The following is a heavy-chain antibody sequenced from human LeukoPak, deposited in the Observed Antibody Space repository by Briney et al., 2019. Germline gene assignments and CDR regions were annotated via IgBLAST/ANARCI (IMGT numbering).Heavy chain of an antibody. V-gene: IGHV7-4-1*02. D-gene: IGHD3-10*01. CDR1: GYTFTSYA. J-gene: IGHJ3*02. CDR2: INTNTGNP. CDR3: ARGRSRSTFPLLWFGEGPDAFDI. Sequence: GASVKVSCKASGYTFTSYAMNWVRQAPGQGLEWMGWINTNTGNPTYAQGFTGRFVFSLDTSVSTAYLQISSLKAEDTAVYYCARGRSRSTFPLLWFGEGPDAFDIWGQGTMVTVSS.